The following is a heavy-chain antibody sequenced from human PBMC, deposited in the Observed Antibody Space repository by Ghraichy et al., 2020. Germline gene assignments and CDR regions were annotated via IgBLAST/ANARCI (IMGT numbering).Heavy chain of an antibody. D-gene: IGHD2-2*01. Sequence: ASVKVSCKASGYTFTSYGISWVRQAPGQGLEWMGWISVYNGNTKYAQKFQGRVTMTTDTSTTTAYMELRSLRSDDTAVYYCARGGRYCSSTTCPIDYWGQGTLVPVSS. J-gene: IGHJ4*02. V-gene: IGHV1-18*01. CDR2: ISVYNGNT. CDR1: GYTFTSYG. CDR3: ARGGRYCSSTTCPIDY.